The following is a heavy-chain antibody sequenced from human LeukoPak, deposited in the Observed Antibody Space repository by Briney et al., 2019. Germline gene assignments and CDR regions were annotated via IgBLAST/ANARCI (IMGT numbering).Heavy chain of an antibody. V-gene: IGHV3-49*02. CDR3: TRDPGHTASWYYFDY. D-gene: IGHD6-13*01. CDR2: GEAT. J-gene: IGHJ4*02. Sequence: GEATEYAASVRGRFIISRDDSKSTAYLQMHSLETEDTAVYYCTRDPGHTASWYYFDYWGLGALVTVSS.